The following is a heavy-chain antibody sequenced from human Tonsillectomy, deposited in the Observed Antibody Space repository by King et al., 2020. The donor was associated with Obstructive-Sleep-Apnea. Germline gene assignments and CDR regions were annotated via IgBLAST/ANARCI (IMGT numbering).Heavy chain of an antibody. CDR1: GFTFSSYA. CDR2: VSFAGGNT. V-gene: IGHV3-30-3*01. CDR3: ARSRRPTTVRTVITDDALDI. D-gene: IGHD3-10*01. Sequence: VQLLESGGGVVQPGRSLRLSCAASGFTFSSYAMHWVRQAPGQGLEWGAVVSFAGGNTIDADSVKGRFSFARDNSKNTLYVQMSSLRAEDTAVYYCARSRRPTTVRTVITDDALDIWGQGTMVTVSS. J-gene: IGHJ3*02.